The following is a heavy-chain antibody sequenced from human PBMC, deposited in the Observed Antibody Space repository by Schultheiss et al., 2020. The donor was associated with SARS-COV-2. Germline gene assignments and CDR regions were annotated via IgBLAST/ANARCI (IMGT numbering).Heavy chain of an antibody. Sequence: ASVKVSCKASGYTFTGYYMHWVRQATGQGLEWMGWMNPNSGNTGYAQKFQGRVTISRDDSRSIAYLQMNSLKTEDTAVYYCTRGNYDILTGYYADYWGQGTLVTVSS. D-gene: IGHD3-9*01. CDR3: TRGNYDILTGYYADY. CDR2: MNPNSGNT. CDR1: GYTFTGYY. V-gene: IGHV1-8*02. J-gene: IGHJ4*02.